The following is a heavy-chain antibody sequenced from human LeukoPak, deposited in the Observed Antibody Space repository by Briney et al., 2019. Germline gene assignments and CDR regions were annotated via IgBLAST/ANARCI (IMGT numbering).Heavy chain of an antibody. CDR1: GYTFTNYG. Sequence: ASVKVSCTASGYTFTNYGISWVRQAPGQGLEWMGWISTYNSNTHYAQNFQGTFTMTTDTSTTTAYMELRSLRSDDTAVYYCARNTGNWDLDYWGQGTLVTVSS. D-gene: IGHD1-1*01. CDR3: ARNTGNWDLDY. V-gene: IGHV1-18*01. J-gene: IGHJ4*02. CDR2: ISTYNSNT.